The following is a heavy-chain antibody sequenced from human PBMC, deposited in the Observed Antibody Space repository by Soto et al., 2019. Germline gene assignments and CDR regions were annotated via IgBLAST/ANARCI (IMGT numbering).Heavy chain of an antibody. CDR1: GASISSRNYY. Sequence: SETLSLTCNVSGASISSRNYYWGWIRQSPGKGLEWFGSIFYSGSTYYNPSLKSRITISILTSQNQFSLRLTSVTAADTAVYYCARGSWYYYYGMDVWGQGTTVTVSS. D-gene: IGHD6-13*01. CDR2: IFYSGST. CDR3: ARGSWYYYYGMDV. J-gene: IGHJ6*02. V-gene: IGHV4-39*01.